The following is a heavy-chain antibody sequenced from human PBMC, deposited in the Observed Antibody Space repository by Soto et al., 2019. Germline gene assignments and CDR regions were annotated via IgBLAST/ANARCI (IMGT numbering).Heavy chain of an antibody. CDR1: GYTFTSYG. D-gene: IGHD3-9*01. J-gene: IGHJ6*02. CDR3: ARDQYYDILTGYPIYGMDV. V-gene: IGHV1-18*01. CDR2: ISAYNGNT. Sequence: ASVKVSCKASGYTFTSYGISWVRQAPGQGLEWMGWISAYNGNTNYAQKLQGRVTMTTDTSTSTAYMELRSLRSDDTAVYYCARDQYYDILTGYPIYGMDVWGQGTTVTVSS.